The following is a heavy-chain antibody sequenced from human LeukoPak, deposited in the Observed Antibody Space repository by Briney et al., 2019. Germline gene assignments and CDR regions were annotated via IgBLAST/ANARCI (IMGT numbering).Heavy chain of an antibody. Sequence: PSETLSLTCDVPGGSFSGYLWSWIRQSPGKGLEWIGEVNYRGSPNYNPSLESRVTISADTSKNQLSLKLTSVTAADTALYYCSRSGLTGMREYERADYYYYGMDLWGQGTAVTVFS. J-gene: IGHJ6*02. D-gene: IGHD3-16*01. CDR3: SRSGLTGMREYERADYYYYGMDL. V-gene: IGHV4-34*01. CDR2: VNYRGSP. CDR1: GGSFSGYL.